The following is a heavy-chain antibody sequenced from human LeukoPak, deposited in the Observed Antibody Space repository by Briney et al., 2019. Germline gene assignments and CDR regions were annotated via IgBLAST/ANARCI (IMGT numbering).Heavy chain of an antibody. Sequence: PGGSLRLSCAASGFTFSSYAMNWVRQAPGKGLERVSSISGSGGSTYYADSAQGRCTVSRDNSKNTLYLQMNSLRAEDTAVYYCAKRMASSGKGAFEDWGQGTLVIVSS. V-gene: IGHV3-23*01. J-gene: IGHJ4*02. CDR1: GFTFSSYA. CDR3: AKRMASSGKGAFED. CDR2: ISGSGGST. D-gene: IGHD4-23*01.